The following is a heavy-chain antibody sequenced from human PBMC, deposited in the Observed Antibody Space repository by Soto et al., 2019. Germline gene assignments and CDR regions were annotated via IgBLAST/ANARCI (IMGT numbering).Heavy chain of an antibody. CDR2: ISYDGSNK. J-gene: IGHJ4*02. D-gene: IGHD4-17*01. V-gene: IGHV3-30-3*01. CDR3: ARDFFYGDYEFDY. CDR1: GFTFSSYA. Sequence: LRLSCAASGFTFSSYAMHWVRQAPGKGLEWVAVISYDGSNKYYADSVKGRFTISRDNSKNTLYLQMNSLRAEDTAVYYCARDFFYGDYEFDYWGQGTLVTVSS.